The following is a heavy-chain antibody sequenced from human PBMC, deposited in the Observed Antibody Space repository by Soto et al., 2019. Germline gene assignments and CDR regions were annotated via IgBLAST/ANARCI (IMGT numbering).Heavy chain of an antibody. Sequence: EVQLVESGGGLVQPGGSLRLSCAASGLIFSDYHMDWVRQAPGKGLEWVGRIRRKANSYTTEYAASVKGRFTISRDDSKYSLYLQMNRLKSKDTAVYYCAMLGGWSGGSSGMDVWGQGTTVTVSS. CDR3: AMLGGWSGGSSGMDV. CDR2: IRRKANSYTT. J-gene: IGHJ6*02. CDR1: GLIFSDYH. D-gene: IGHD6-19*01. V-gene: IGHV3-72*01.